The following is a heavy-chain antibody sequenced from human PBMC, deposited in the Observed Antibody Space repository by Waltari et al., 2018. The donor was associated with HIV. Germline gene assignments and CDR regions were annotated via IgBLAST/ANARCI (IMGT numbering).Heavy chain of an antibody. J-gene: IGHJ3*02. Sequence: QVQLQESGPGLVKPSETLSLTCTVPDGSVSSGSHYWIWIRQPPGKGLEWIGYIYYSGRTNYNPSLKSRVTISVDTSKNQFSLKLSSVTAADTAVYYCARKYDSDAFDIWGQGTMVTVSS. CDR3: ARKYDSDAFDI. CDR1: DGSVSSGSHY. CDR2: IYYSGRT. V-gene: IGHV4-61*01. D-gene: IGHD3-16*01.